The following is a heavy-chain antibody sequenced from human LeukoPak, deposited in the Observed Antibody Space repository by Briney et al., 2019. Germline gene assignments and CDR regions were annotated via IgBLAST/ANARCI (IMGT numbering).Heavy chain of an antibody. V-gene: IGHV4-59*12. CDR2: IYYSGST. J-gene: IGHJ4*02. CDR3: ARGPRGISPSFDY. Sequence: PSETLSLTCTVSGGSISSYYWSWIRQPPGKGLEWIGYIYYSGSTNYNPSLKSRVTMSVDTSKNQFSLKLSSVTAADTAVFYCARGPRGISPSFDYWGQGTLVTVSS. CDR1: GGSISSYY.